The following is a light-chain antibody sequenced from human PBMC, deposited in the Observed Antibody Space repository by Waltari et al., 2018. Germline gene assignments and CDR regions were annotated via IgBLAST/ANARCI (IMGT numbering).Light chain of an antibody. CDR3: QQYDNYWT. CDR1: KSSSNW. Sequence: DIQMTQSPSTLSASVGDRVTRTCRASKSSSNWLAWYQQKPGKAPKLLIYKASNLESGGPSRFSGSGSGTEFTLTIISLQPDDFATYYCQQYDNYWTFGQGTKVEI. J-gene: IGKJ1*01. V-gene: IGKV1-5*03. CDR2: KAS.